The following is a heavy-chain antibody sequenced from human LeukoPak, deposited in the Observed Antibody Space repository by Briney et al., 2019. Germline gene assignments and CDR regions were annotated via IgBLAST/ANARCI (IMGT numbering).Heavy chain of an antibody. CDR1: GYTFTNYW. CDR2: IYPGDSDT. J-gene: IGHJ3*02. CDR3: ARPGYCSSTNCYKNAFDI. Sequence: GESLKISCKASGYTFTNYWIGWVRQMPGKGLEWMGIIYPGDSDTRYSPSFQGQVTISADKSISTAFLQWGSLKASDTAMYYCARPGYCSSTNCYKNAFDIWGQGTRVTVSS. D-gene: IGHD2-2*02. V-gene: IGHV5-51*01.